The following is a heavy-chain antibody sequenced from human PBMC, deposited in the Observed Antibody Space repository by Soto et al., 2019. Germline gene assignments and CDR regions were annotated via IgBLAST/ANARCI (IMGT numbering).Heavy chain of an antibody. V-gene: IGHV3-23*01. CDR3: AKDPPSEDTAMAPFDD. J-gene: IGHJ4*02. CDR2: ISGSGGST. Sequence: PGGSLRLSCAASGFTFSSYAMSWVRQAPGKGLEWVSAISGSGGSTYYADSVKGRFTISRDNSKNTLYLQMNSLRAEDTAVYYCAKDPPSEDTAMAPFDDWGQGTLVTVSS. CDR1: GFTFSSYA. D-gene: IGHD5-18*01.